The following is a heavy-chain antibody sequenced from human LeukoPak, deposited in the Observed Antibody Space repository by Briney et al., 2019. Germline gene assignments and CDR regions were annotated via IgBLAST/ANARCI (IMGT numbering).Heavy chain of an antibody. CDR1: GGSISSYY. J-gene: IGHJ5*02. Sequence: SETLSLTCTVSGGSISSYYWSWIRQPPGKGLEWIGYIYYSGSTNYNPSLKSRVTISVDTSKNQFSLKLSSVTAADTAVYYCARGGPIAVVPAAMYWFDPWGQGTLVTVSS. CDR3: ARGGPIAVVPAAMYWFDP. CDR2: IYYSGST. V-gene: IGHV4-59*12. D-gene: IGHD2-2*01.